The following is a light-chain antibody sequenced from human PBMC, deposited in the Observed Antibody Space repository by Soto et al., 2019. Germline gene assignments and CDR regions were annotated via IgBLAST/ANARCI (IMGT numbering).Light chain of an antibody. CDR2: GAS. CDR1: QSINSE. CDR3: QQGHNWPLT. J-gene: IGKJ2*01. Sequence: EIVMTQSPATLSLSPGVRAALSCRASQSINSELAWYQQKPGQPPRLLIYGASTRATGVPARFTGSESGSAFTLTLSGLQSEDFAVYYCQQGHNWPLTFGQGTRLEI. V-gene: IGKV3-15*01.